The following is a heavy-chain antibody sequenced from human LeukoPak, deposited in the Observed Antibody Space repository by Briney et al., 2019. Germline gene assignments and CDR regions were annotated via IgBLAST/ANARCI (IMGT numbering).Heavy chain of an antibody. CDR1: GGSISSYY. CDR3: ARTARYSYGPAWFDP. V-gene: IGHV4-59*01. D-gene: IGHD5-18*01. J-gene: IGHJ5*02. Sequence: SETLSLTCTVSGGSISSYYWSWIRQPPGKGLEWIGYIYYSGSTNYNPSPKSRVTISVDTSKNQFSLKLSSVTAADTAVYYCARTARYSYGPAWFDPWGQGTLVTVSS. CDR2: IYYSGST.